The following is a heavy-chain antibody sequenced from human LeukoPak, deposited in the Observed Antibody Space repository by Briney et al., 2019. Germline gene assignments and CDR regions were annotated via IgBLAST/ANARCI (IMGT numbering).Heavy chain of an antibody. CDR3: ARDGSTISGWVFDYYYGMDV. V-gene: IGHV1-18*01. Sequence: VASVKVSCKASGYTFTSYGISWVRQAPGQGLEWMGWISAYNGNTNYAQKLQGRVTMTTDTSTSTAYMELRSLRSDDTAVYYCARDGSTISGWVFDYYYGMDVWGQGTTVTVSS. J-gene: IGHJ6*02. D-gene: IGHD6-19*01. CDR1: GYTFTSYG. CDR2: ISAYNGNT.